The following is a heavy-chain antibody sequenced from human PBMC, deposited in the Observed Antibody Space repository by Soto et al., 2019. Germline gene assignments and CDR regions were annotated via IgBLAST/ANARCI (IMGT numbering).Heavy chain of an antibody. CDR3: GRSVVGATGELLFTAMDV. Sequence: QVQLVQSGAEVKKPGASVKVSCKASGYTFTTYALHWVRQAPGQRPEWMGWINPASGHTKYSKKFQDRVTITRGTSASTGYMELSSLRSEDTAVYYCGRSVVGATGELLFTAMDVWGQGTTVTVSS. V-gene: IGHV1-3*01. CDR1: GYTFTTYA. D-gene: IGHD1-26*01. CDR2: INPASGHT. J-gene: IGHJ6*02.